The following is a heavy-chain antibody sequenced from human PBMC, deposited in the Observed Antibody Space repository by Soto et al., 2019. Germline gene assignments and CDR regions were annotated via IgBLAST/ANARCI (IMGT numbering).Heavy chain of an antibody. Sequence: QITLKESGPTLVKPTQTLTLTCTFSGFSLSTSGVGVGWIRQPPGKALEWLALIYWDDDKRYSPSLKSRLTITKDTSKTQVVLTMTNMDAVDTATYYCAHIWRIYGNFDYWGQGTLVTVSS. V-gene: IGHV2-5*02. J-gene: IGHJ4*02. CDR3: AHIWRIYGNFDY. CDR2: IYWDDDK. CDR1: GFSLSTSGVG. D-gene: IGHD3-10*01.